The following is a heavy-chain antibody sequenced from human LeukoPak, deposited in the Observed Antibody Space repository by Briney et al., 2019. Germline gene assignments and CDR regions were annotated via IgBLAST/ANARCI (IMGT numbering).Heavy chain of an antibody. V-gene: IGHV3-23*01. CDR2: ISGSGGST. Sequence: ETLSLTCTVSGGSISSYYWSWIRQPPGKGLEWVSAISGSGGSTYYADSVKGRFTISRDNSKNTLYLQMNSLRAEDTAVYYCAKLPTYYYDSSGSGFDYWGQGTLVTVSS. D-gene: IGHD3-22*01. CDR3: AKLPTYYYDSSGSGFDY. CDR1: GGSISSYY. J-gene: IGHJ4*02.